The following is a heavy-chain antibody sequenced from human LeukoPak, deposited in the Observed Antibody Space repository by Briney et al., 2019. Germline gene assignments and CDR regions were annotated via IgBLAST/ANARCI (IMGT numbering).Heavy chain of an antibody. CDR3: ARDRGFYYYGIDV. Sequence: PGRSLRLSCAASGFTFSSYGMHWVRQAPGKGLEWVAVISYDGSNKYYADSVKGRFTISRDDPKNTLYLQMNSLRAEDTAVYYCARDRGFYYYGIDVWGQGTTVTVS. D-gene: IGHD5-24*01. CDR1: GFTFSSYG. V-gene: IGHV3-30*03. CDR2: ISYDGSNK. J-gene: IGHJ6*02.